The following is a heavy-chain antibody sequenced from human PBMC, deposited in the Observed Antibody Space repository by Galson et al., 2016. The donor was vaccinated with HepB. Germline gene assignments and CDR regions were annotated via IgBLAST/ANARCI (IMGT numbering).Heavy chain of an antibody. Sequence: ETLSLTCTVSGDSISSGYWWTWIRQAPGEGLDWIGEIFPSGNISYKSSLAGRISISIDRSLNQLSLLVTSVTAADTAVYFCAAGRGTAGGVTLDSWGQGTLVTVSS. V-gene: IGHV4-4*01. CDR1: GDSISSGYW. J-gene: IGHJ5*01. CDR3: AAGRGTAGGVTLDS. CDR2: IFPSGNI. D-gene: IGHD3-16*01.